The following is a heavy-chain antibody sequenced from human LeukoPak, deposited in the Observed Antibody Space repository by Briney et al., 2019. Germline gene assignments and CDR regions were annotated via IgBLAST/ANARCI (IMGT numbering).Heavy chain of an antibody. D-gene: IGHD6-13*01. CDR1: GGSLSSSSYY. V-gene: IGHV4-39*01. CDR3: ARHPGYSSSWTNWFDP. CDR2: IYYSGST. J-gene: IGHJ5*02. Sequence: SETLSLTCTVSGGSLSSSSYYWGWIRQPPGKGLEWIGSIYYSGSTYYNPSLTSRVTISVDTSKNHFSLMLSYVTAADTAVYYCARHPGYSSSWTNWFDPWGQGTLVTVSS.